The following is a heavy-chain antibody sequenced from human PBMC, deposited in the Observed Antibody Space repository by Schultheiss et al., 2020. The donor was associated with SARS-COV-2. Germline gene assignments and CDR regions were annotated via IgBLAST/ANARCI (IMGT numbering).Heavy chain of an antibody. CDR2: IWYDGSNK. J-gene: IGHJ3*02. Sequence: GGSLRLSCAASGFTFSSYGMHWVRQAPGKGLEWVAVIWYDGSNKYYADSVKGRFTISRDNSKNTLYLQMNSLRAEDTAVYYCAKGRAYQDAFDIWGQGTMVTVSS. CDR3: AKGRAYQDAFDI. V-gene: IGHV3-33*06. CDR1: GFTFSSYG.